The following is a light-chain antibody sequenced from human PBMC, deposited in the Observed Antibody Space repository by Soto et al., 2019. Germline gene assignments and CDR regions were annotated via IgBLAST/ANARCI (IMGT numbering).Light chain of an antibody. V-gene: IGLV2-8*01. CDR1: SSDVGGYTY. CDR2: EVS. CDR3: SSYAGSNNFWV. Sequence: HSALTQPPSASGSPGQSVTISCTGTSSDVGGYTYVSWYQQHPGKAPKLMIYEVSKRPSGVPDRFSGSKSGNTASLTVSGLQAEDEADYYCSSYAGSNNFWVFGGGTKLTVL. J-gene: IGLJ3*02.